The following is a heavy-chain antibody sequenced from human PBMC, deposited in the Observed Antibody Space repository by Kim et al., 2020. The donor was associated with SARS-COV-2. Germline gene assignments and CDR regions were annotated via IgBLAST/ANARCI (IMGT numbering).Heavy chain of an antibody. CDR1: GGSFSGYY. Sequence: SETLSLTCAVYGGSFSGYYWSWIRQPPGKGLEWIGEINHSGSTNYNPSLKSRVTISVDTSKNQFSLKLSSLTAADTAVYYCARGRTQLVLKRNWFDPWGQGTLVTVSS. D-gene: IGHD6-13*01. V-gene: IGHV4-34*01. CDR3: ARGRTQLVLKRNWFDP. J-gene: IGHJ5*02. CDR2: INHSGST.